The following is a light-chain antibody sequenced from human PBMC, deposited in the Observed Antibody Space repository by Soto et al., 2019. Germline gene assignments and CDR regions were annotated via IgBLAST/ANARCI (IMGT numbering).Light chain of an antibody. J-gene: IGKJ3*01. CDR2: WAS. CDR3: QQYYSTPFT. V-gene: IGKV4-1*01. Sequence: DIVMTQSPDSLAVSLGERATINCKSSQSVLYSSNNKNYLAWYQQKPGQPPKLLIYWASTRESGVPDRFSGSGSGTDFTLTISSLQVEDVAVYYCQQYYSTPFTFGPGTKVDIK. CDR1: QSVLYSSNNKNY.